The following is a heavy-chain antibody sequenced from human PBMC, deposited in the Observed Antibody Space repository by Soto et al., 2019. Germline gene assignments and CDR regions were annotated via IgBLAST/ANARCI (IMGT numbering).Heavy chain of an antibody. CDR3: ARDRPYSSSWYPEY. V-gene: IGHV3-30-3*01. CDR1: GFTFSTHA. D-gene: IGHD6-13*01. J-gene: IGHJ4*02. CDR2: ISYEGTTK. Sequence: QVHLVESGGGVVRPGGSLRLSCAASGFTFSTHAMHWVRQAPGKGLEWVALISYEGTTKYYADSVKGRFTISRDNSKNTLYLQMNSLRGEDMAIYYCARDRPYSSSWYPEYWGQGTLVTVSS.